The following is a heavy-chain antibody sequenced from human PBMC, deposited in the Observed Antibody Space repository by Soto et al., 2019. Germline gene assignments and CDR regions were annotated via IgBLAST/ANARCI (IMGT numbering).Heavy chain of an antibody. CDR3: AKEGDPVVVSAPFYDFDY. J-gene: IGHJ4*02. V-gene: IGHV3-23*01. D-gene: IGHD2-15*01. CDR2: ISGSGGST. CDR1: GFTFSSYA. Sequence: EVQLLESGGGLVQPGGSLRLSCAASGFTFSSYAMSWVRQAPGKGLEWVAAISGSGGSTYYADSVKGRFTISRDNSKNTLYLQMHSLSAEDTDVYYWAKEGDPVVVSAPFYDFDYGGQGTLVTVSS.